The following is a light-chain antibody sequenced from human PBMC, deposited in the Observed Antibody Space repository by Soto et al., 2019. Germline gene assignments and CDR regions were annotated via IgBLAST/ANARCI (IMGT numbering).Light chain of an antibody. V-gene: IGKV1-39*01. J-gene: IGKJ1*01. CDR1: QRISSY. CDR2: AAS. Sequence: DIQMTQSPSSLSASVGDRVTITCRASQRISSYLNWYQQKPGKAPKLLIFAASSLHSGVPSRFSGSGSGTDFTLIISSLQPEDFATYYCQQTYSTLGTFGQGTKVEIK. CDR3: QQTYSTLGT.